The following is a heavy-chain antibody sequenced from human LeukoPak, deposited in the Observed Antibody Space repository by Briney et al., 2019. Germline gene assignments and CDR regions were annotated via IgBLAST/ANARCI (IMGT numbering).Heavy chain of an antibody. J-gene: IGHJ4*02. V-gene: IGHV1-8*01. CDR1: GYTFTSYD. Sequence: ASVKVSCKTSGYTFTSYDLNWVRQATGQGLEWMGWVNPNSGNTGYAQKFQGRVTMTMDPSISTAYMELSSLRSEDTAVYYCARVGSYRPGDFDYWGQGTLVTVSS. CDR3: ARVGSYRPGDFDY. CDR2: VNPNSGNT. D-gene: IGHD1-26*01.